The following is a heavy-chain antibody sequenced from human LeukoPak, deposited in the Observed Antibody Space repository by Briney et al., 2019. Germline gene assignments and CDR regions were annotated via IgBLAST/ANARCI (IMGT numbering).Heavy chain of an antibody. D-gene: IGHD2-2*01. CDR3: ARWTRYCSSTSCAFDI. V-gene: IGHV4-34*01. J-gene: IGHJ3*02. CDR2: INHSGST. CDR1: GGSFSGYY. Sequence: SETLSLTCAVYGGSFSGYYWSWIRQPPGKGLEWIGEINHSGSTNYNPSLKSRVTISVDTSKNQFSLKLSSVTAADTAVYYCARWTRYCSSTSCAFDIWGQGTMVTVSS.